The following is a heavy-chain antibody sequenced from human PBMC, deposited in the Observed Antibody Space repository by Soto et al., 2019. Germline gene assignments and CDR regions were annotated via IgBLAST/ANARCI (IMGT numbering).Heavy chain of an antibody. CDR2: ISSSSSYI. CDR3: ARGREGNWFDP. V-gene: IGHV3-21*01. J-gene: IGHJ5*02. CDR1: GFTFSSYS. Sequence: GGSLRLSCAASGFTFSSYSMNWVRQAPGKGLEWVSSISSSSSYIYYADSVKGRFTISRDNAKNSLYLQMNSLRAEDTAVYYCARGREGNWFDPWGQGTLVTVSS.